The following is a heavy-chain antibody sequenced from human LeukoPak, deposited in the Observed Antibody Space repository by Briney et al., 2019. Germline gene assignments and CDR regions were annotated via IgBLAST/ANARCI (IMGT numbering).Heavy chain of an antibody. CDR2: IKQDGSEK. Sequence: GGPLRLSCAASGFTFSSYWMSWVRQAPGKGLEWVANIKQDGSEKYYVDSVKGRFTTSRDNAKNSLYLQMDSLRAEDTAVYYCARGGVDAFDIWGQGTMVTVSS. CDR1: GFTFSSYW. V-gene: IGHV3-7*03. CDR3: ARGGVDAFDI. J-gene: IGHJ3*02. D-gene: IGHD2-8*01.